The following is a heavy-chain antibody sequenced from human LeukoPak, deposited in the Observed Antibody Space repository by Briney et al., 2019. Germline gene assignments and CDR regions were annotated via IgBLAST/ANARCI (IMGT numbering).Heavy chain of an antibody. CDR2: IYSGGSI. V-gene: IGHV3-66*01. CDR3: TRGPPDGSGNYYPGDF. CDR1: GFTVSSNY. J-gene: IGHJ4*02. D-gene: IGHD3-10*01. Sequence: GGSLRLSCAASGFTVSSNYMSWVRQAPGKGLEWVSVIYSGGSIYYADSVKGRFTISRDNAKNTLYLQMNSLRVEDTAVYYCTRGPPDGSGNYYPGDFWGQGTLVTVSS.